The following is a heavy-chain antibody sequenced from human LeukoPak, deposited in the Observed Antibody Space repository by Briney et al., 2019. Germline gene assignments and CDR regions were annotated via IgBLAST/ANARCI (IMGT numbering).Heavy chain of an antibody. J-gene: IGHJ6*02. CDR2: IDPKSGGT. V-gene: IGHV1-2*02. CDR1: GYTFTDYH. Sequence: ASVKVSCKASGYTFTDYHVHWVRQAPGQGLQWMGWIDPKSGGTNYAQKFQGRVTMTRDTSISTAYMELNRLTSDDTAIYYCARLGVGRWMVVTYYYYGMDVWGQGTTVTVPS. D-gene: IGHD6-19*01. CDR3: ARLGVGRWMVVTYYYYGMDV.